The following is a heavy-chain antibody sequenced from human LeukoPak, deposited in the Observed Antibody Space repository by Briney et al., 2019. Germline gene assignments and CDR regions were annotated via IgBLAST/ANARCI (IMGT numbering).Heavy chain of an antibody. CDR1: GYSFTSYW. CDR2: IYPGDSDT. J-gene: IGHJ5*02. Sequence: GESLKISCKGSGYSFTSYWIGWVRQMPGKGLEWMGIIYPGDSDTRYSPSFQGQVTISADKSISTAYLQWSSLKASDTAMYYCAGRGWGSDYDLSWFDPWGQGTLVTVSS. CDR3: AGRGWGSDYDLSWFDP. D-gene: IGHD4-17*01. V-gene: IGHV5-51*01.